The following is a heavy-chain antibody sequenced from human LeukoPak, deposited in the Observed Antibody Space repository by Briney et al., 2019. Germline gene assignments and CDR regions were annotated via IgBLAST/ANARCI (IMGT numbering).Heavy chain of an antibody. V-gene: IGHV3-30*03. CDR3: ARDGFGGYDFWSGYREYNWFDP. CDR2: ISYDGSNK. J-gene: IGHJ5*02. D-gene: IGHD3-3*01. Sequence: GGSLRLSCAASGFTFSSYGMHWVRQAPGKGLEWVAVISYDGSNKYYADSVKGRFTISRDNSKNTLYLQMNSLRAEDTAVYYCARDGFGGYDFWSGYREYNWFDPWGQGTLVTVSS. CDR1: GFTFSSYG.